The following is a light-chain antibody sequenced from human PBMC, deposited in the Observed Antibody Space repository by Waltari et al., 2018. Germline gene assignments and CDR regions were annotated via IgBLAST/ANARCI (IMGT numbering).Light chain of an antibody. V-gene: IGKV4-1*01. J-gene: IGKJ4*01. CDR3: QQYYTTPYT. Sequence: DIEMTQSPDPLALSLGERATINCKSSRYLFYNFNNKNYLAWYQQKPGQPPKLLIYWAFTRESGVPDRFSGSGSGTDFTLTINSLQSEDVAIYYCQQYYTTPYTFGGGTKVEIK. CDR1: RYLFYNFNNKNY. CDR2: WAF.